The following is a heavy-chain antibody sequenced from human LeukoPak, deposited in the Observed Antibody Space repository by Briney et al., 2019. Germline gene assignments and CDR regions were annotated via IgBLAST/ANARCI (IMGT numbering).Heavy chain of an antibody. CDR3: ARPYGDSNF. CDR1: GGSISSYY. J-gene: IGHJ4*02. V-gene: IGHV4-59*01. CDR2: IYYSGST. D-gene: IGHD4-17*01. Sequence: SETLSLTCTVSGGSISSYYWSWIRQPPGKGLEWIGYIYYSGSTNYNPSLKSRVTISVDTSKNQFSLKLSSVTAADTAVYYGARPYGDSNFWGQGTLVTVSS.